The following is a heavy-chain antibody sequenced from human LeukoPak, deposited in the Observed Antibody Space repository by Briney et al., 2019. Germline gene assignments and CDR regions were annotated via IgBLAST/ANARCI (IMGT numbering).Heavy chain of an antibody. CDR2: IYYSGRT. CDR1: GGSISSSSWY. V-gene: IGHV4-39*01. J-gene: IGHJ4*02. D-gene: IGHD6-19*01. Sequence: ASETLSLTCTVSGGSISSSSWYWGWIRQPPGKGLEWIGSIYYSGRTYYNPSPKSRVTISVDTSESQFSLKLSSVTAADTAVYYCGRGGYMPVAGTWGQGTLVTVSS. CDR3: GRGGYMPVAGT.